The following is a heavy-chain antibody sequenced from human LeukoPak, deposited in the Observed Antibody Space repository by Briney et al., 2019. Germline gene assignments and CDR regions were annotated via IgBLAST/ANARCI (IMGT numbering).Heavy chain of an antibody. D-gene: IGHD2-8*01. V-gene: IGHV4-34*01. J-gene: IGHJ4*02. CDR3: ARLGLMVYAMIDY. Sequence: ASETLSLTCAVYGGSFSGYYWNWIRQPPGKGLEWIGEINHSENTNYNPSLKSRVTISVDTSKNQFSLKLSSVTAADTAVYYCARLGLMVYAMIDYWGQGTLVTVSS. CDR1: GGSFSGYY. CDR2: INHSENT.